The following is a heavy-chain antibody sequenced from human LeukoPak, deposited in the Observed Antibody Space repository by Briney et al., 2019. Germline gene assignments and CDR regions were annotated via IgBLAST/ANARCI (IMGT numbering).Heavy chain of an antibody. Sequence: GGSLRLSCTASGFTFSSYGLNWVRQAPGEGLEWVSYVSPSSTTIYYADSVKGRFTISRDNAKNSLYLQMNSLRAEDTAVYYCAREHTPYGSGCTAAYWGQGTLVTVSS. CDR1: GFTFSSYG. J-gene: IGHJ4*02. CDR3: AREHTPYGSGCTAAY. CDR2: VSPSSTTI. V-gene: IGHV3-48*01. D-gene: IGHD6-19*01.